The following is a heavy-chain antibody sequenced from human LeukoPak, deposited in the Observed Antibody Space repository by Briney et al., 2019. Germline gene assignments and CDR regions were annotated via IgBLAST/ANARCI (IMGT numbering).Heavy chain of an antibody. CDR1: GDTFSSYA. V-gene: IGHV1-69*01. D-gene: IGHD2-2*01. Sequence: SVKVSCKASGDTFSSYAISWVRQAPGQGLEWMGGIIPIFGTANNAQKFQGRVTITADESTSTAYMALSSLRSEDTAVYYCARVTKSTSCQGCLNWFDPWGQGTLVTVSS. CDR2: IIPIFGTA. J-gene: IGHJ5*02. CDR3: ARVTKSTSCQGCLNWFDP.